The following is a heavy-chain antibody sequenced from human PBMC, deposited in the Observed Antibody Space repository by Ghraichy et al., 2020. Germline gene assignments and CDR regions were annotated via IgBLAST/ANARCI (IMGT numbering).Heavy chain of an antibody. V-gene: IGHV3-23*01. CDR1: GFIFSTYA. D-gene: IGHD2-15*01. Sequence: GGSLRLSCAASGFIFSTYAMSWVRQAPGKGLEWVSVISGSGGSTSYADSVKGRFTISRDNSKNTLYLQMNSLRAEDTAVYYCAKVDSGYCSGGTCKHFDYWGQGTLVTVSS. J-gene: IGHJ4*02. CDR2: ISGSGGST. CDR3: AKVDSGYCSGGTCKHFDY.